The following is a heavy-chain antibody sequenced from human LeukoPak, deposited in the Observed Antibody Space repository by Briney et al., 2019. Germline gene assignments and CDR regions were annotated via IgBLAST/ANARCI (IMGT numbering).Heavy chain of an antibody. CDR1: GFTFSSYW. Sequence: PGGSLRLSCAASGFTFSSYWMHWVRQAPGKGLVWVSRINSDGSNTDYADSVKGRITISRDNAKNTLFLQMNSLRDEDTAVYYCARGRYGGYDSIGDYWGQGTLVTVSS. J-gene: IGHJ4*02. CDR2: INSDGSNT. CDR3: ARGRYGGYDSIGDY. D-gene: IGHD5-12*01. V-gene: IGHV3-74*01.